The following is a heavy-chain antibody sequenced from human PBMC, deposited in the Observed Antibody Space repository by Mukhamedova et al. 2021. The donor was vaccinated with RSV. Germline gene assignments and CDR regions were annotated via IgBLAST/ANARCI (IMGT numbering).Heavy chain of an antibody. CDR3: AKGLRISIFGVISTSGAFDI. J-gene: IGHJ3*02. Sequence: GSFDPEDGETIYAQKFQGRVTMTDDTSTDTAYMELSSLKSDDTAMYYCAKGLRISIFGVISTSGAFDIWGQGTMVTVSS. D-gene: IGHD3-3*01. CDR2: FDPEDGET. V-gene: IGHV1-24*01.